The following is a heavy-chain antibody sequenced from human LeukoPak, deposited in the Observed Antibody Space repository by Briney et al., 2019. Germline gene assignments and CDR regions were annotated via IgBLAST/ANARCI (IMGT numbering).Heavy chain of an antibody. CDR1: GSSFSSYS. Sequence: GGSLRLSCGDSGSSFSSYSMNWVCQAPGKDLEWVSSISSSSKYIYYADSVKGRFTISRDNAKNSLYLQMNGLRADDTAVYYCARSPQGTGSPADYWGQGTLVTVSS. V-gene: IGHV3-21*01. D-gene: IGHD1-1*01. CDR2: ISSSSKYI. CDR3: ARSPQGTGSPADY. J-gene: IGHJ4*02.